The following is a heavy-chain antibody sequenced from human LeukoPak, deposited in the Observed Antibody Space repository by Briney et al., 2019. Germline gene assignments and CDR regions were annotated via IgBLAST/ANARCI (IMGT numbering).Heavy chain of an antibody. CDR2: INPDGSNT. Sequence: PGGSLTLSCVAYGFTFSNYWMHWVRQDPGKGLVWVSYINPDGSNTNYADSVKGRFTISRDNAKNALYLQMNSLRAEDTAVYYCARDPRYSYGLDYWGQGTLVTVSS. J-gene: IGHJ4*02. CDR1: GFTFSNYW. V-gene: IGHV3-74*01. CDR3: ARDPRYSYGLDY. D-gene: IGHD5-18*01.